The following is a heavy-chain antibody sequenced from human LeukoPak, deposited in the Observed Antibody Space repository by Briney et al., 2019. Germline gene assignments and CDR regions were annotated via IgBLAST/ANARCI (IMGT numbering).Heavy chain of an antibody. V-gene: IGHV3-53*01. D-gene: IGHD3-22*01. CDR2: IYSGGNT. J-gene: IGHJ5*02. CDR3: AREQAYYYDSSGYYP. Sequence: GGSLRLSCTVSGFTVSGNSMSWVRQAPGKGLEWVSFIYSGGNTHYSDSVKGRFTISRDNSKNTLYLQMNSLRAEDTAVYYCAREQAYYYDSSGYYPWGQGTLVTVSS. CDR1: GFTVSGNS.